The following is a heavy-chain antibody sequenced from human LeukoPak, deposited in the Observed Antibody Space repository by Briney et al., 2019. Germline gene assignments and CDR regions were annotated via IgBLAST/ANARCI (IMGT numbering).Heavy chain of an antibody. V-gene: IGHV3-74*01. J-gene: IGHJ4*02. CDR2: INRDGSNT. D-gene: IGHD3-10*01. CDR1: GFTFGSYW. Sequence: GGSLRLSCAASGFTFGSYWMSWVRQAPGKGLVWVSRINRDGSNTDYADSVKGRFTISRDNAKNALYLQMNSLSAEDTAVYYCAREETMGYWGQGTLVTVSS. CDR3: AREETMGY.